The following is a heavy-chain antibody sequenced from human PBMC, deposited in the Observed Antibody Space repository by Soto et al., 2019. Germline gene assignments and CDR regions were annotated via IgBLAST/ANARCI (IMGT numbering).Heavy chain of an antibody. CDR2: ISSSNSTI. CDR1: GFTFSSYS. Sequence: EVQLVESGGGLVQPGGSLRLSCAASGFTFSSYSMNWVRQAPGKGLEWVSYISSSNSTIYYADSVKGRFTISRDNAKKSLYLPMNSLRAEDTAVYYCARGGYNWNDPNWFDPWGQGTLVTVSS. CDR3: ARGGYNWNDPNWFDP. J-gene: IGHJ5*02. D-gene: IGHD1-1*01. V-gene: IGHV3-48*01.